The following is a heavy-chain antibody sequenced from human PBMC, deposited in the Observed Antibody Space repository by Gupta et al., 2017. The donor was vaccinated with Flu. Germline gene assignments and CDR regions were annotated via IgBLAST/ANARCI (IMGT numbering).Heavy chain of an antibody. CDR1: GFIFNNYW. D-gene: IGHD2-21*01. CDR2: IHPADSDT. CDR3: AKRLWVLDGSDTWFDP. V-gene: IGHV5-51*01. Sequence: EVQLVQSGAEVKKPGESLKISCKGSGFIFNNYWIGWVRQMPGKGLEWVAIIHPADSDTRISPSLQGRVTISADKSISTVYLQWSSLKASDTAMYYCAKRLWVLDGSDTWFDPWGQGTLVTVSS. J-gene: IGHJ5*01.